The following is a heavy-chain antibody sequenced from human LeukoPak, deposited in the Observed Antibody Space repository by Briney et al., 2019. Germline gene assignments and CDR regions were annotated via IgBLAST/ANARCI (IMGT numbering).Heavy chain of an antibody. D-gene: IGHD2-21*02. V-gene: IGHV3-30*18. Sequence: GGSLRLSCAASGFTFSSYGMQWVRHAAGKGLEWEAVISYDGSNKYYADSVTGRLTISRDNYKNTLYLQMKSRRDEDTAVYYCAKDRRVRVVVAAIYFDYWSQGTLVTVSS. CDR3: AKDRRVRVVVAAIYFDY. J-gene: IGHJ4*02. CDR1: GFTFSSYG. CDR2: ISYDGSNK.